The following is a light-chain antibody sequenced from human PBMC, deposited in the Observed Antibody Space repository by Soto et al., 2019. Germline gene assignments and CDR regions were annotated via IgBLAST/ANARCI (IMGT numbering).Light chain of an antibody. V-gene: IGLV2-14*01. Sequence: QSALTQPASVSGSPGQSITISCTGTNSDVGGYNFVSWYQQHPGKAPKLMIYDVSNRPSGVSNRFSGSKSGNTASLNISGRQAEDEADYDCSSYTSSSIPYVVGIGTKVTVL. J-gene: IGLJ1*01. CDR3: SSYTSSSIPYV. CDR1: NSDVGGYNF. CDR2: DVS.